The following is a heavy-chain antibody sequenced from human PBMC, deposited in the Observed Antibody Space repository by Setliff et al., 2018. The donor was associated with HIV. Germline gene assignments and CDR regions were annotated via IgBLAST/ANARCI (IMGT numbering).Heavy chain of an antibody. V-gene: IGHV3-48*03. CDR2: ISTSGSTI. CDR1: GFTLSYYS. Sequence: LSLTCTVSGFTLSYYSMNWVRQAPGKGLEWISYISTSGSTIYYADSVKGRFTISRDNAKNSLYLQMNSLRSEDTAVYYCAREGPQTGDHSLALFWGQGTVVTVSS. CDR3: AREGPQTGDHSLALF. D-gene: IGHD7-27*01. J-gene: IGHJ4*02.